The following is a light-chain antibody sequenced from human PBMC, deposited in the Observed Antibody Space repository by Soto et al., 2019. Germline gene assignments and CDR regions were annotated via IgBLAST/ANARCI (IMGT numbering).Light chain of an antibody. Sequence: QSVLTQPPSVSAAPGQKVTISCSGFSSNIGNNYVSWYQQVPGTAPKLLIYENNKRPSGIPDRFSGSKSGTSATLDITGLPTGDEADYYCGTWDSSLSAGVIGGGTKLTVL. CDR2: ENN. CDR1: SSNIGNNY. J-gene: IGLJ2*01. CDR3: GTWDSSLSAGV. V-gene: IGLV1-51*01.